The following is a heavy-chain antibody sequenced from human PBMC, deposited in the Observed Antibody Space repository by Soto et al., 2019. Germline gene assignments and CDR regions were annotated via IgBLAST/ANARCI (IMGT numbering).Heavy chain of an antibody. CDR3: ARHVGNWLWYFDL. CDR2: IYHTGKS. CDR1: GGAIRINNYH. J-gene: IGHJ2*01. D-gene: IGHD1-20*01. V-gene: IGHV4-39*01. Sequence: SETLSLTCTVDGGAIRINNYHWACIRQPPGKWLEWIGSIYHTGKSDYSPTLKSRVAMSVDTSRNQFSLRLSSVTAADTAVYYCARHVGNWLWYFDLWGRGPLVTVSS.